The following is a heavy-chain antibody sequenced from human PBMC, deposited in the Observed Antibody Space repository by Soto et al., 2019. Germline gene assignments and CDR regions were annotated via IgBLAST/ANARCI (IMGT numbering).Heavy chain of an antibody. Sequence: EVQLVESGGGLVKPGGSLRLSCAASGFTFSSYSMVWVRQAPEKGLEWVSSIGGSSGHIYYADSLKGRFTISRDNAKNSLYLQTNSLRVDDTAVYYCARTNGAHSNYFDYWGQGTLVTVSS. V-gene: IGHV3-21*01. CDR1: GFTFSSYS. J-gene: IGHJ4*02. CDR2: IGGSSGHI. CDR3: ARTNGAHSNYFDY. D-gene: IGHD2-8*01.